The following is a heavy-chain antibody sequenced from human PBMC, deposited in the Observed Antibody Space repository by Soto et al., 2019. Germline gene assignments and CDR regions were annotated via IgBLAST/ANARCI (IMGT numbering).Heavy chain of an antibody. D-gene: IGHD2-21*01. V-gene: IGHV5-10-1*01. CDR2: IDPSDSYT. Sequence: PGEALKISCKCSGYSFTSYCISWVRQMPGKGLEWMGRIDPSDSYTNYSPSFQGHVTISADRSISTAYLQWSSLKASDTAMYYCARLVVTPTYYYYGMDVWGQGNTVTVS. CDR1: GYSFTSYC. J-gene: IGHJ6*02. CDR3: ARLVVTPTYYYYGMDV.